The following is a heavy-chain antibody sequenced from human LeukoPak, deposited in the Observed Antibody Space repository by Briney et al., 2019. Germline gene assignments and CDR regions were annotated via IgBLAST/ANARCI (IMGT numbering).Heavy chain of an antibody. D-gene: IGHD3-9*01. J-gene: IGHJ4*02. CDR1: GFTFSSYS. CDR2: ISSSSSTI. V-gene: IGHV3-48*01. Sequence: GGSLRLSCAASGFTFSSYSMNWVRQAPGKGLEWVSYISSSSSTIYYADSVKGRFTISRDNAKNSLYLQMNSLIAEDTAVYYCARDPGEHWLANEAVDPFDYWGQGTLVTVSS. CDR3: ARDPGEHWLANEAVDPFDY.